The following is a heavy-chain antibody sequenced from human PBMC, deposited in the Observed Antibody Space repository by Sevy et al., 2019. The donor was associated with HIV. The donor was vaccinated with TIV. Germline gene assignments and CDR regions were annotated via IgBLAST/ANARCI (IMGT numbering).Heavy chain of an antibody. J-gene: IGHJ4*02. CDR2: IWYDGSNK. Sequence: RGSLRLSCAASGFTFSSYGMHWVRQAPGKGLEWVALIWYDGSNKYYADSVKGRFTISGDNSKNTLYLQMYSLGAEDTAVYYCVSGAYYYESRTENFDYWGQGTLVTVSS. CDR1: GFTFSSYG. V-gene: IGHV3-33*01. CDR3: VSGAYYYESRTENFDY. D-gene: IGHD3-22*01.